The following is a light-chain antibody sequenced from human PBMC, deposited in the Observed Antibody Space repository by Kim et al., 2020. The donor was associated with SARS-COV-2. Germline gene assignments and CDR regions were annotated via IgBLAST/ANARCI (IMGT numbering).Light chain of an antibody. V-gene: IGLV3-25*03. CDR3: QSADSSGTYVV. CDR2: KDS. J-gene: IGLJ2*01. CDR1: ALPKQY. Sequence: PAQTARITCSGDALPKQYAYWYQQKPGQAPVLVIYKDSERPSGIPERFSGSSSGTTVTLTISGVQAEDEADYYCQSADSSGTYVVFGGGTKLTVL.